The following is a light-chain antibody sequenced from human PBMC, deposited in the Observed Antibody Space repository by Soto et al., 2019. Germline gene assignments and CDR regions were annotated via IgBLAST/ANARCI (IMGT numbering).Light chain of an antibody. CDR1: SSDVGGYNY. Sequence: QSALTQPPSASGSPGQSVTLSCTGTSSDVGGYNYVSWYQQHPGKAPKLMIYEVSKRPSAVPDRFSGSKSGNTASLTVSGLQAEDEADYYCSSYAGSNKVFGGETKLTVL. J-gene: IGLJ3*02. CDR3: SSYAGSNKV. V-gene: IGLV2-8*01. CDR2: EVS.